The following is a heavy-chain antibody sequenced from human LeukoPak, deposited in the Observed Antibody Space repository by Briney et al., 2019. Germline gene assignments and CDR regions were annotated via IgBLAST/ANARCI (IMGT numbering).Heavy chain of an antibody. CDR2: INPNSGGT. J-gene: IGHJ6*02. V-gene: IGHV1-18*01. Sequence: ASVKVSCKASGGTFSSYAISWVRQAPGQGLEWMGWINPNSGGTNYAQKLQGRVTMTTDTSTSTAYMELRSLRSDDTAVYYCASGNYYDSSGYYYYYGMDVWGQGTTVTVSS. CDR1: GGTFSSYA. CDR3: ASGNYYDSSGYYYYYGMDV. D-gene: IGHD3-22*01.